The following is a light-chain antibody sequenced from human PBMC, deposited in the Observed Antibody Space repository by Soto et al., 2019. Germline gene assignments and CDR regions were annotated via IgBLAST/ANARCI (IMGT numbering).Light chain of an antibody. CDR2: GAS. J-gene: IGKJ1*01. Sequence: VMTQSPATLSVSPGERATLSCRASQSVDSNLVWYQQKPGQAPRLLIYGASTRATGIPGRFSGSGFGTEFTIAISILHSDDFKFSYCPQYTPWPLTFGPGTTVEIK. CDR1: QSVDSN. V-gene: IGKV3-15*01. CDR3: PQYTPWPLT.